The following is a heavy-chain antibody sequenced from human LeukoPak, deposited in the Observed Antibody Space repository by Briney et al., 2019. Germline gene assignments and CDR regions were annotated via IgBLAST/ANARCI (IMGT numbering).Heavy chain of an antibody. J-gene: IGHJ4*02. V-gene: IGHV4-39*01. CDR1: GGSISSYY. CDR3: AGEYYFDY. D-gene: IGHD3-10*01. CDR2: VYYSGST. Sequence: SETLSLTCTVSGGSISSYYWGWIRQPPGKGLEWIGSVYYSGSTYYNPSLKSRVTISVDTSKNQFSLKLSSVTAADTAVYYCAGEYYFDYWGQGTLVTVSS.